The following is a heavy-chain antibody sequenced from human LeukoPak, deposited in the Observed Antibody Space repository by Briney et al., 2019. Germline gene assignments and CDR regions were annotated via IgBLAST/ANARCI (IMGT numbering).Heavy chain of an antibody. CDR3: VRHAVYSGYDVIGH. CDR1: GGSISSYY. J-gene: IGHJ4*02. V-gene: IGHV4-59*08. Sequence: SETLSLTCTVSGGSISSYYWTWIRQPPGKGLEWIGYIFYSGSTNYSPSLKSRVTISVDTPKNQISLKLSSVTAADTAVYYCVRHAVYSGYDVIGHWGQGTLVTVSS. CDR2: IFYSGST. D-gene: IGHD5-12*01.